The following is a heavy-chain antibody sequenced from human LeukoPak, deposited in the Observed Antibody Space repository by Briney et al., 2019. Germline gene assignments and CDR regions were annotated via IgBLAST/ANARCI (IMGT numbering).Heavy chain of an antibody. CDR3: ARLYSSGWVISGNKYFDL. V-gene: IGHV4-39*01. D-gene: IGHD6-19*01. CDR1: GGSISSSSYY. J-gene: IGHJ2*01. Sequence: SETLSLTCTVSGGSISSSSYYWGWIRQPPGKGLEWIGSIYYSGSTYYNPSLKSRVTISVDTSKNQFSLKLSSVTAADTAVYYCARLYSSGWVISGNKYFDLWGRGTLVTVPS. CDR2: IYYSGST.